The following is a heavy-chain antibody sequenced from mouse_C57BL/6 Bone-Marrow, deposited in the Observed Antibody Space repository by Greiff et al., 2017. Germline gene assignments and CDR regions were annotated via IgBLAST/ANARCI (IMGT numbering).Heavy chain of an antibody. CDR2: INPSSGYT. J-gene: IGHJ1*03. CDR1: GYTFTSYW. CDR3: ARNYYGSSYRYWYFDV. Sequence: VQLQQSGAELAKPGASVKLSCKASGYTFTSYWMHWVKQRPGQGLEWIGYINPSSGYTKYNQKFKGKATLTADKSSSTAYMQLSSLTYEDAAVYYCARNYYGSSYRYWYFDVWGTGTTVTVSS. V-gene: IGHV1-7*01. D-gene: IGHD1-1*01.